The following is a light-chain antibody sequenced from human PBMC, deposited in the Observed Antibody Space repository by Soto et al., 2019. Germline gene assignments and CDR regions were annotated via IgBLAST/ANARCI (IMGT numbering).Light chain of an antibody. V-gene: IGLV2-23*01. Sequence: QSVLNQPASVSGSPGQSITISCTGTSSDVGSYNLVSWYQQHPGKAPKLMIYEDSKRPSGVSNRFSGSKSGNTASLTISGLQAEDEADYYCCSYAGSSTPSYVFGTGTKVTVL. CDR2: EDS. J-gene: IGLJ1*01. CDR3: CSYAGSSTPSYV. CDR1: SSDVGSYNL.